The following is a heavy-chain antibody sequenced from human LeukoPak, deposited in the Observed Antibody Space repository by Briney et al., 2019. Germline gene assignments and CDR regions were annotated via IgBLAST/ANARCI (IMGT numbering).Heavy chain of an antibody. CDR1: GYTFTSYG. V-gene: IGHV1-18*01. CDR2: ISAYNGNT. CDR3: ARGHGGYCSSTSCYFGEFDY. J-gene: IGHJ4*02. Sequence: EASVKVSCKASGYTFTSYGISWVRQAPGQGLEWMGWISAYNGNTNYAQKLQGRVTMTTDTSTSTAYMELRSLRSDDTAVYYCARGHGGYCSSTSCYFGEFDYWGQGTLVTVSS. D-gene: IGHD2-2*01.